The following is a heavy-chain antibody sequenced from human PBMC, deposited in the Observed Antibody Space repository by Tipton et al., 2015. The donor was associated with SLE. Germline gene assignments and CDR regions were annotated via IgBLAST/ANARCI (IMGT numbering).Heavy chain of an antibody. J-gene: IGHJ4*02. V-gene: IGHV4-39*07. CDR2: MSYSGST. CDR1: GASIRSNSYY. CDR3: TKDYYKWSRDY. Sequence: TLSLTCTVSGASIRSNSYYWGWIRQPPGKGLEWIGTMSYSGSTYYDPSLESRVTISVDTSKNQFSLKLSSLTAADTAVYYCTKDYYKWSRDYWGQGALVTVSS. D-gene: IGHD2-8*01.